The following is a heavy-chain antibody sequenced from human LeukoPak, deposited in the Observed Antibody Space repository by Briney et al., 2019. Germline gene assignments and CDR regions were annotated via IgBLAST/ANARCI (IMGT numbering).Heavy chain of an antibody. CDR1: GFTVSSNY. CDR2: IYSGGST. CDR3: ARDVEMVLDY. V-gene: IGHV3-53*01. D-gene: IGHD5-24*01. Sequence: GGSLRLSCAASGFTVSSNYMSWVRQAPGKGLEWVSVIYSGGSTYYADSVKGRFTISRDNSKNTLYLQMSSLRAEDTAVYYCARDVEMVLDYWGQGTLVTVSP. J-gene: IGHJ4*02.